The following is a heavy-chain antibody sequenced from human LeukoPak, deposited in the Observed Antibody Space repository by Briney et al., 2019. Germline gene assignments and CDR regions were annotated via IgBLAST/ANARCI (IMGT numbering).Heavy chain of an antibody. CDR1: GGSFSGYY. CDR3: ARAGSIPARRYWYFDL. Sequence: ETLSLTCAVYGGSFSGYYWSWIRQPPGKGLEWIGEINHSGSTNYNPSLKSRVTISVDTSKNQFSLKLSSVTAADTAVYYCARAGSIPARRYWYFDLWGRGTLVTVSS. D-gene: IGHD6-6*01. J-gene: IGHJ2*01. V-gene: IGHV4-34*01. CDR2: INHSGST.